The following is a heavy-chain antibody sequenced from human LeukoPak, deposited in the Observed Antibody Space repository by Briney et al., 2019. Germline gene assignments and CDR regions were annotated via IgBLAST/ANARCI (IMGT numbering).Heavy chain of an antibody. CDR2: VNAGNGKT. V-gene: IGHV1-3*01. J-gene: IGHJ4*02. Sequence: GASVKVSCKASGYTFSSHAMHWVRQAPGQRLEWMGWVNAGNGKTKYSQKFQGRVTITRDTSASPAYMELSSLRSEDTAVYYCARDVIDGRGYSYGYDYWGQGTLVTVSS. D-gene: IGHD5-18*01. CDR1: GYTFSSHA. CDR3: ARDVIDGRGYSYGYDY.